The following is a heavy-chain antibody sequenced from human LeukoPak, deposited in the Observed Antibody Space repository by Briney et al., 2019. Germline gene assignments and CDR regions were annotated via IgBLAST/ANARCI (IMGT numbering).Heavy chain of an antibody. Sequence: SETLSLTCTVSGGSISSYYWSRIRQPAGKGLEWIGRIYTSGSTNYNPSLKSRVTISVDKSKNQFSLKLSSVTAADTAVYYCAREGYCTNGVCYTAFDIWGQGTMVTVPS. D-gene: IGHD2-8*01. CDR1: GGSISSYY. V-gene: IGHV4-4*07. J-gene: IGHJ3*02. CDR3: AREGYCTNGVCYTAFDI. CDR2: IYTSGST.